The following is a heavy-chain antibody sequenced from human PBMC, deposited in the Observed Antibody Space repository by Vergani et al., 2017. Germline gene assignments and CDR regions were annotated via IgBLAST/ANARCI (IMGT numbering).Heavy chain of an antibody. J-gene: IGHJ6*02. CDR1: GYTFTSYY. Sequence: QVQLVQSGAEVKKPGASVKVSCKASGYTFTSYYMHWVRQAPGQGLEWMGIINPSGGSTSYAQKFQGRVTMTRDTSTSTVYMELSSLRSEDTAVYYCAAAGVVPAANYYYYYGMDVWGQGTTVTVSS. CDR2: INPSGGST. CDR3: AAAGVVPAANYYYYYGMDV. D-gene: IGHD2-2*01. V-gene: IGHV1-46*01.